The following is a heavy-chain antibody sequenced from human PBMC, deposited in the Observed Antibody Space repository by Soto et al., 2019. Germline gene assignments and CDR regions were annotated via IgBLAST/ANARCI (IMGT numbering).Heavy chain of an antibody. Sequence: SETLSLTSTVSGGSISSSSYYWGWIRQTPGKGLEGIGSIYYSESTYYNPSLKSRVTISVDTSKNQFSLKLISVTAADTAVYYCARIFTSTMIVVADALDIWGQGTMVTVSS. J-gene: IGHJ3*02. D-gene: IGHD3-22*01. CDR2: IYYSEST. CDR3: ARIFTSTMIVVADALDI. CDR1: GGSISSSSYY. V-gene: IGHV4-39*01.